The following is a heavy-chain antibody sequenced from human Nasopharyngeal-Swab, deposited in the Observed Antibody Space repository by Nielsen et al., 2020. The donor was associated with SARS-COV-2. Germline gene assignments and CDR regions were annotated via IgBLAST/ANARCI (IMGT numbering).Heavy chain of an antibody. CDR3: ARSPRGTSVWPYHFDS. CDR2: VYLSGST. J-gene: IGHJ4*02. CDR1: GDSRGNFY. D-gene: IGHD6-19*01. V-gene: IGHV4-4*07. Sequence: SETLSLTCSVSGDSRGNFYWSWIRQPAGKGLEWIGRVYLSGSTYYNPSFRSRVTMSLDTSYNQLSLRLSSVTADDTAVYYCARSPRGTSVWPYHFDSWGQGTLVTVSS.